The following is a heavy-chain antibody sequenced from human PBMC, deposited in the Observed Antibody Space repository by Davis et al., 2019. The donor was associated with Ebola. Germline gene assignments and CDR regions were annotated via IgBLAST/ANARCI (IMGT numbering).Heavy chain of an antibody. Sequence: GESLKISCAASGFTVSTNYMSWVRQAPGKGLEWVANIKQDGSEKYYVDSVKGRFTISRDSAKNSLYLQMNSLRAEDTAVYYCASHSGRAPPLDWGQGTLVTVSS. CDR3: ASHSGRAPPLD. CDR2: IKQDGSEK. CDR1: GFTVSTNY. J-gene: IGHJ4*02. V-gene: IGHV3-7*01. D-gene: IGHD6-19*01.